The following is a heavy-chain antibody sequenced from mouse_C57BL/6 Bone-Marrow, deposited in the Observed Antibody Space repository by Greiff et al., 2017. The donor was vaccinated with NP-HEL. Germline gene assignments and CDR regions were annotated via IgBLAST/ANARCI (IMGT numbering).Heavy chain of an antibody. D-gene: IGHD2-5*01. CDR1: GFTFSDYY. CDR3: ARAYYSNYAWFAY. CDR2: ISNGGGST. J-gene: IGHJ3*01. V-gene: IGHV5-12*01. Sequence: EVKLMESGGGLVQPGGSLKLSCAASGFTFSDYYMYWVRQTPEKRLEWVAYISNGGGSTYYPDTVKGRFTISRDNAKSTLYLQMSRLKSEDTAMYYCARAYYSNYAWFAYWGQGTLVTVSA.